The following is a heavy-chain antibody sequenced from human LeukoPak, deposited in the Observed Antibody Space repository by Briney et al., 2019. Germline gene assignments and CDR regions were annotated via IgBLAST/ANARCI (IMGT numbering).Heavy chain of an antibody. J-gene: IGHJ4*02. V-gene: IGHV3-33*01. CDR3: AREEDSSGYYSFDY. CDR2: IWYDGSNK. D-gene: IGHD3-22*01. CDR1: GFTFSSYG. Sequence: PGGSLRLSCAASGFTFSSYGMHRVRQAPGKGLEWVAVIWYDGSNKYYADSVKGRFTISRDNSKNTLYLQMNSLRAEDTAVYYCAREEDSSGYYSFDYWGQGTLVTVSS.